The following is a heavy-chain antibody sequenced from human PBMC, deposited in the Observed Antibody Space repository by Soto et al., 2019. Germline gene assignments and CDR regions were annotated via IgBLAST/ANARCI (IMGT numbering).Heavy chain of an antibody. CDR2: ISYDGSNK. CDR1: GFTFSSYG. CDR3: AKGWELLDY. D-gene: IGHD1-26*01. J-gene: IGHJ4*02. Sequence: QVQLVESGGGVVQPGRSLRLSCAASGFTFSSYGMHWVRQAPGKGLEWVAVISYDGSNKYYADSVKGRFTISRDNSKNPLYLQMNSVRAEDTAVYYCAKGWELLDYWGQGTLVTVSS. V-gene: IGHV3-30*18.